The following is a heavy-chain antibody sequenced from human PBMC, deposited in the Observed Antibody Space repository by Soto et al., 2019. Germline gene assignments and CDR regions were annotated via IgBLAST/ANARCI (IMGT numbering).Heavy chain of an antibody. CDR2: IKSKTDGGTT. CDR3: TTFFLTIVFGSGPYYYYYGRDV. Sequence: GGSLRLSCAASGFTFSNAWMNWVRQAPGKGLEWVGRIKSKTDGGTTDYAAPVKGRFTISRDDSKNTLYLQMNSLKTEDTAVYYFTTFFLTIVFGSGPYYYYYGRDVGGKGTTFTVPS. D-gene: IGHD3-3*01. V-gene: IGHV3-15*07. CDR1: GFTFSNAW. J-gene: IGHJ6*04.